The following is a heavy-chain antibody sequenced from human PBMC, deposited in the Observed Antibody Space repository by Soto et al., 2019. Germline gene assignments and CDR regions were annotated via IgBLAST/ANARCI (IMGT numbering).Heavy chain of an antibody. CDR2: MYYSGST. V-gene: IGHV4-59*08. D-gene: IGHD1-26*01. CDR1: GGSTSSYY. J-gene: IGHJ4*02. CDR3: ARLRYNGRARFDY. Sequence: QVQLQESGPGLVKPSETLSLTCTVSGGSTSSYYWSWIRQPPGKGLEWIGYMYYSGSTNYNPSLKSRVPISVDTSRNQFSLKLSSVTAADTAVYYCARLRYNGRARFDYWGQGTLVTVSS.